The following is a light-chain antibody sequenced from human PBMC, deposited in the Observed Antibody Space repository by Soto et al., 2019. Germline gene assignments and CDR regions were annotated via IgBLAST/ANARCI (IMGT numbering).Light chain of an antibody. J-gene: IGLJ2*01. CDR1: SSDVGGYNY. CDR2: DVS. CDR3: SSYTSSSTLV. Sequence: QSALTQPASVSGSPGQSITISCTGTSSDVGGYNYVSWYQQHPGKAPKLMIYDVSNRPSGVSNRFSASKSGNTASLTISGLQAEDEADYYCSSYTSSSTLVFGGGTKLTV. V-gene: IGLV2-14*01.